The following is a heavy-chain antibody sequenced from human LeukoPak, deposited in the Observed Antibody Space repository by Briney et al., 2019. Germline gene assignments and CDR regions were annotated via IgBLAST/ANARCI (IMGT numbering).Heavy chain of an antibody. Sequence: ASVKVSCKVSGDTLTELSMHWVRQAPGKGLEWMGGFDPEDGETIYAQKFQGRVTMTEDTSTDTAYLELSSLRSEDTAVYYCATGPFDYGSGSPFYWFDPWGQGTLVTVSS. D-gene: IGHD3-10*01. CDR3: ATGPFDYGSGSPFYWFDP. J-gene: IGHJ5*02. V-gene: IGHV1-24*01. CDR2: FDPEDGET. CDR1: GDTLTELS.